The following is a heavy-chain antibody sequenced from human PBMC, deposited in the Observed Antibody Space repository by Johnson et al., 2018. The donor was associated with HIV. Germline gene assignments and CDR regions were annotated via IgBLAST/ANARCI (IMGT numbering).Heavy chain of an antibody. CDR2: INSYGSST. CDR3: ARDLRWSYDAFDI. V-gene: IGHV3-74*01. D-gene: IGHD5-24*01. CDR1: GFTFDDYA. Sequence: VQLVESGGGLVQPGRSLRLSCAASGFTFDDYAMHWVRQAPGKGLVWVSRINSYGSSTSYADSVKGRFTISRDNAKNTLYLQMNSLRAEDTAVYYCARDLRWSYDAFDIWGQGTMVTVSS. J-gene: IGHJ3*02.